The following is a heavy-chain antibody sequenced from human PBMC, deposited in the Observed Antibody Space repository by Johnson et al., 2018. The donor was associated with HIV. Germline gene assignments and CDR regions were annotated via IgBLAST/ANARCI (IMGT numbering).Heavy chain of an antibody. D-gene: IGHD3-3*01. CDR1: GFTVSSYA. Sequence: VQLVESGGGLVQPGGSLSLSCAASGFTVSSYAMHWVRQAPGKGLEWVAVISYDGSNKYYADSVKGRFTISRDNSKNTLYLQMNSLRAEDTAVYYCARAGPYDFWSGGHHDAFDIWGQGTMVTVSS. J-gene: IGHJ3*02. CDR3: ARAGPYDFWSGGHHDAFDI. CDR2: ISYDGSNK. V-gene: IGHV3-30*04.